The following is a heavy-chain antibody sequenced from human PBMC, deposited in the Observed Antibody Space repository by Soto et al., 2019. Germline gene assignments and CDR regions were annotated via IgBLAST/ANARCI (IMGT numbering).Heavy chain of an antibody. D-gene: IGHD5-18*01. CDR1: GYTFTSYY. Sequence: QVQLVQSGAEVKKPGASVKVSCKASGYTFTSYYMHWVRQAPGQGLEWMGIINPSGGSTSYAQKFQGRVTMTRDTSTSTVYMELSSLRSEDTAVYYCARVGNTAMGGYWFDPWGQGTLVTVSS. V-gene: IGHV1-46*01. CDR3: ARVGNTAMGGYWFDP. CDR2: INPSGGST. J-gene: IGHJ5*02.